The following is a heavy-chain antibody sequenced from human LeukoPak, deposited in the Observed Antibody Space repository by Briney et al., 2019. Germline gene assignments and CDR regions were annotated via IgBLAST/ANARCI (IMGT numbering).Heavy chain of an antibody. CDR2: IRYDGSNK. Sequence: GGSLRLSFAASGFTFSSYGMHWVRQAPGKGLEWVAFIRYDGSNKYYADSVKGRFTISRDNSKNTLYLQMNSLRAEDTAVYYCAKGMVLYYDFWSGYYAFDYWGQGTLVTVSS. V-gene: IGHV3-30*02. CDR1: GFTFSSYG. D-gene: IGHD3-3*01. CDR3: AKGMVLYYDFWSGYYAFDY. J-gene: IGHJ4*02.